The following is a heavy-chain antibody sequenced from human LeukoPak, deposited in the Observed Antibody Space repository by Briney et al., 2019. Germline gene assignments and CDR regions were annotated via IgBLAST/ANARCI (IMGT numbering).Heavy chain of an antibody. CDR2: INHSGST. V-gene: IGHV4-34*01. Sequence: SETLSLTCAVYGGSFSDHYWSWIRQPPGKGLEWIGEINHSGSTNYNPSLKSRVTILVDTSKKQFSLKLSSVTAADTAVYYCARGEGYNWSDLSYWFDPWGQGTLVTVSS. D-gene: IGHD1-1*01. CDR3: ARGEGYNWSDLSYWFDP. CDR1: GGSFSDHY. J-gene: IGHJ5*02.